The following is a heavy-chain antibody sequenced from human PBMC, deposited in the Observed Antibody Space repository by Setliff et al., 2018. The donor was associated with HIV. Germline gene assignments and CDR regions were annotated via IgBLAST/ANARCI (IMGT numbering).Heavy chain of an antibody. J-gene: IGHJ6*03. CDR1: GGSISSGSYY. CDR2: IYTSGST. V-gene: IGHV4-61*02. D-gene: IGHD6-13*01. CDR3: ARSGLYRGYSSRRYYYYMDV. Sequence: SETLSLTCTVSGGSISSGSYYWSWIRQPAGKGLEWIGRIYTSGSTNYNPSLKSRVTISVDTSKNQFSLKLSSVTAADTAVYYCARSGLYRGYSSRRYYYYMDVWGKGTTVTVSS.